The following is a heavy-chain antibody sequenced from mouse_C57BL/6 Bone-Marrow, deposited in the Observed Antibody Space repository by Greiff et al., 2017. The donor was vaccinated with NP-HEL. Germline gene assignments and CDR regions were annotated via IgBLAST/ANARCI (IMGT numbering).Heavy chain of an antibody. V-gene: IGHV1-81*01. Sequence: VQLQKSGAELARPGASVKLSCKASGYTFTSYGISWVKQRTGQGLEWIGEIYPRSGNTYYNEKFKGKATLTADKSSSTAYMELRSLTSEDSAVYFCAREDGNLHFDYWGQGTTLTVSS. J-gene: IGHJ2*01. D-gene: IGHD2-1*01. CDR3: AREDGNLHFDY. CDR1: GYTFTSYG. CDR2: IYPRSGNT.